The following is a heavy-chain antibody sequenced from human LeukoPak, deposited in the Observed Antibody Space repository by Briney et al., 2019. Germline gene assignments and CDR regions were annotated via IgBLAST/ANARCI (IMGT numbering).Heavy chain of an antibody. CDR3: ARKMWGGSRWCDP. D-gene: IGHD6-13*01. CDR2: INWNGGNT. J-gene: IGHJ5*02. Sequence: GGSLRLSCGVSVYAFRTYGVSWVRRAPGRGLEWVSGINWNGGNTRYAGSVKGRFTIPRDNAKNSLDLQMNRLRAEDTAFYFCARKMWGGSRWCDPWGQGTLVTVSS. V-gene: IGHV3-20*04. CDR1: VYAFRTYG.